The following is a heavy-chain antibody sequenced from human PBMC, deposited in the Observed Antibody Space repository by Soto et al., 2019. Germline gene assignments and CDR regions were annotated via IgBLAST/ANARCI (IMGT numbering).Heavy chain of an antibody. J-gene: IGHJ4*02. V-gene: IGHV4-59*11. CDR3: ARASEYSSSWDY. D-gene: IGHD6-6*01. CDR1: GGSINNHY. Sequence: SETLSLTCTVSGGSINNHYWSWIRQPPGKGLEWIGYIYYSGSTNYNPSLKSRVTISVDTSKNQFSLKLSSVTAADTAVYYCARASEYSSSWDYWGQGTLVTVSS. CDR2: IYYSGST.